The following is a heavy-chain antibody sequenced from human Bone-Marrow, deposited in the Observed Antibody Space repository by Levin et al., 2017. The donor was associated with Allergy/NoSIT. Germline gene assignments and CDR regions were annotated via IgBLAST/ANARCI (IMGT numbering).Heavy chain of an antibody. D-gene: IGHD3-3*01. J-gene: IGHJ3*02. CDR3: ARGRFLEWLLVAFDI. CDR2: ISAYNGNT. V-gene: IGHV1-18*01. Sequence: ASVKVSCKASGYTFTSYGISWVRQAPGQGLEWMGWISAYNGNTNYAQKLQGRVTMTTDTSTSTAYMELRSLRSDDTAVYYCARGRFLEWLLVAFDIWGQGTMVTVSS. CDR1: GYTFTSYG.